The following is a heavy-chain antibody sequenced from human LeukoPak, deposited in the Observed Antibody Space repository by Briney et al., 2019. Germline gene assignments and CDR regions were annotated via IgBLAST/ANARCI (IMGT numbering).Heavy chain of an antibody. V-gene: IGHV3-7*01. D-gene: IGHD2-21*02. CDR2: INGDSSKI. CDR1: GFSFSGYW. Sequence: PGGSLRLSCAVSGFSFSGYWMSWVRQAPGKGLEWVANINGDSSKIQSVDSEKGRFIISRDNAKNSLYLQMNSLRVDDTAVYYCTRDPLYGDSWPWGQGTLVTVSS. CDR3: TRDPLYGDSWP. J-gene: IGHJ5*02.